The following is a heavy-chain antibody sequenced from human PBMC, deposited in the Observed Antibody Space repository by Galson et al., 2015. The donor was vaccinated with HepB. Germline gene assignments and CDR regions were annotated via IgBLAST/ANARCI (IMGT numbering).Heavy chain of an antibody. Sequence: SVKVSCKASGGTFSSYPIIWVRPAPGQGLEWMGGIIPIFGTAHYAQKFQGRVTITADESTRTVYMELSSRRSEDSAVYYCARALVPTPNYYGMDVWGQGTTVTVSS. CDR1: GGTFSSYP. J-gene: IGHJ6*02. V-gene: IGHV1-69*13. CDR3: ARALVPTPNYYGMDV. D-gene: IGHD2-2*01. CDR2: IIPIFGTA.